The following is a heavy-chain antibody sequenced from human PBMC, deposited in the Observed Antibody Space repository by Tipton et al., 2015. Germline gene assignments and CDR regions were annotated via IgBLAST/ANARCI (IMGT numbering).Heavy chain of an antibody. V-gene: IGHV4-61*01. CDR2: IYYSGST. Sequence: TLSLTCTVSGDSTISRMYYWSWIRQSPGKGLEWIGYIYYSGSTKYNPSLKSRVTISEDTSNQFSLKLKSVTTADTAVYFCAKTHGAYDWYLDHWGQGTLVTVSS. CDR1: GDSTISRMYY. CDR3: AKTHGAYDWYLDH. J-gene: IGHJ4*02. D-gene: IGHD5-12*01.